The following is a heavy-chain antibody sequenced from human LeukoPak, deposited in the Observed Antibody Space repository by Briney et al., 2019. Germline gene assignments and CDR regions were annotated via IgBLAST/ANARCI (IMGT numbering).Heavy chain of an antibody. Sequence: ASVKVSCKASGYTFTNYDINWVRQAAGQGLEWMEWMNPNSDNTGYAQKFQGRVTMTKNTSITTAYMDLTSLRSEDTAVYYCARALSWTTESYYYMDVWGKGTTVTVSS. CDR3: ARALSWTTESYYYMDV. D-gene: IGHD3/OR15-3a*01. V-gene: IGHV1-8*01. CDR1: GYTFTNYD. CDR2: MNPNSDNT. J-gene: IGHJ6*03.